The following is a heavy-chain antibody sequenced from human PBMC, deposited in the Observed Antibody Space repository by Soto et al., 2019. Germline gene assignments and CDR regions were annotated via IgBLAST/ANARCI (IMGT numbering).Heavy chain of an antibody. J-gene: IGHJ4*02. CDR3: ASRLRDLDNRSPLNY. CDR2: IYPGDSET. Sequence: GESLKISCKGSGRIITSYWIGWVRQMPGKGLEWMGIIYPGDSETTYSPSFQGQVTISADRSSWTAYLQWGSLKASDTAIYYCASRLRDLDNRSPLNYWGQGTLVTVSS. CDR1: GRIITSYW. D-gene: IGHD3-10*01. V-gene: IGHV5-51*01.